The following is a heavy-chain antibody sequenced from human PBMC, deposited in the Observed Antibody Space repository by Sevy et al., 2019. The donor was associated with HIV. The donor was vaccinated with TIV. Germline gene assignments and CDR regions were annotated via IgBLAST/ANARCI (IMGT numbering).Heavy chain of an antibody. J-gene: IGHJ4*02. Sequence: GGSLRLSCTASGFYFGIHWVRQAPGKGLEWVALIWYDGINKDYADSVKGRFTISSDNSKNTVLLQMNSLRAEDTGMYYCARWGNSSGIDYWGQGTLVTVSS. D-gene: IGHD3-22*01. CDR1: GFYFG. CDR3: ARWGNSSGIDY. CDR2: IWYDGINK. V-gene: IGHV3-33*01.